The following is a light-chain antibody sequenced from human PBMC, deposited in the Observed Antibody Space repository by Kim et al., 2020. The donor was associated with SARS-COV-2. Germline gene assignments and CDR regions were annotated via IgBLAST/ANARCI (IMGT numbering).Light chain of an antibody. CDR2: GAS. Sequence: SPGERATLSCSASQSVSSNLAWYQQKPGQAPRLLIYGASTRATGIRARFSGSGSGTEFTLTISSLQSEDFAVYYCQQYNNWPSWTFGQGTKVEIK. J-gene: IGKJ1*01. CDR3: QQYNNWPSWT. V-gene: IGKV3-15*01. CDR1: QSVSSN.